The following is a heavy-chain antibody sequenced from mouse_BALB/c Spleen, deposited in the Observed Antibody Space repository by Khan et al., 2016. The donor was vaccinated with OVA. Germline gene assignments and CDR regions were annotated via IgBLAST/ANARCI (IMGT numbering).Heavy chain of an antibody. V-gene: IGHV3-2*02. CDR3: ARGPAY. J-gene: IGHJ3*01. CDR2: ITYSGST. D-gene: IGHD3-3*01. Sequence: EVQLQESGPGLVKPSQSLSLTCTVTGYSIISDYAWNWIRQFPGNKLEWMGYITYSGSTSYTPSLKSRFSITRDTSKNQFFLQLNSLTTEDTATDYCARGPAYWGQGTLITVSA. CDR1: GYSIISDYA.